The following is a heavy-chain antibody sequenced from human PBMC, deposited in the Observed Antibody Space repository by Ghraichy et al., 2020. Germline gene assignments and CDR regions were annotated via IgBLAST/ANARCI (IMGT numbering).Heavy chain of an antibody. Sequence: ETLSLTCTVSGGSINNYYWNWIRQSPGKGLEWIGHISSSGSTSYNPSLKSRVITSLDTSKNQLSLRLTSVTAADTAVYYCARGTTSTSWWFQHWGQGTLVTVSS. D-gene: IGHD2/OR15-2a*01. CDR2: ISSSGST. V-gene: IGHV4-4*08. CDR1: GGSINNYY. J-gene: IGHJ1*01. CDR3: ARGTTSTSWWFQH.